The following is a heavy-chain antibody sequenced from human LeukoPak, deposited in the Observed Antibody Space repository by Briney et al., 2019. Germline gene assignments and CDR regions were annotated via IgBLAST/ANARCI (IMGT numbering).Heavy chain of an antibody. CDR3: ARGRIGGLDY. CDR2: INHSGST. J-gene: IGHJ4*02. CDR1: GGSFSGYY. V-gene: IGHV4-34*01. Sequence: SETLSLTCAVYGGSFSGYYWSWIRQPPGKGLEWIGGINHSGSTNYNPSLKSRVTISVDTSKNQFSLKLSSVTAADTAVYYCARGRIGGLDYWGQGTLVTVSS.